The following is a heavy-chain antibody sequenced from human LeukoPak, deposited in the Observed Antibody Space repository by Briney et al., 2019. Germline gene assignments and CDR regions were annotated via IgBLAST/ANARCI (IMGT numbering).Heavy chain of an antibody. CDR1: GFTFSSYW. V-gene: IGHV3-7*01. CDR3: ARGLLLWFGELYY. J-gene: IGHJ4*02. CDR2: IKQDGSEK. Sequence: GGSLRLSCAASGFTFSSYWMSWVRQAPGKGLEWVANIKQDGSEKYYVDSVKGRFTISRDNAKNSLYLQMNSLRAEDTAVYYCARGLLLWFGELYYWGQGTLVTVSS. D-gene: IGHD3-10*01.